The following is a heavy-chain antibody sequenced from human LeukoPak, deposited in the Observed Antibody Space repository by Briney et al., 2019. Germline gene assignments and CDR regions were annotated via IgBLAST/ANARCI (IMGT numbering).Heavy chain of an antibody. D-gene: IGHD3-9*01. CDR1: GYTFTNYD. V-gene: IGHV7-4-1*02. J-gene: IGHJ4*02. Sequence: ASVKVSCKASGYTFTNYDINWVRQAPGQGLEWMGWINTNTGNPTYAQGFTGRFVFSLDTSVSTAYLQISSLKAEDTAVYYCARDGYFDWLPSDYWGQGTLVTVSS. CDR2: INTNTGNP. CDR3: ARDGYFDWLPSDY.